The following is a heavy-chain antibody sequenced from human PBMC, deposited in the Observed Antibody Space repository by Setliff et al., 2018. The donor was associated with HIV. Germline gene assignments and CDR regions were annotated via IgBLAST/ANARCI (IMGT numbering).Heavy chain of an antibody. J-gene: IGHJ4*02. CDR2: IIPNSAGT. Sequence: ASVKVSCKASGYTFTSYYFHWVRQAPGQGLEWMGRIIPNSAGTNYAQKFRGRVTMTRDTSISTAYMELSSLRSEDTAVYYCARDLPYGDYGRWDYWGQGTLVTVSS. V-gene: IGHV1-2*06. D-gene: IGHD4-17*01. CDR1: GYTFTSYY. CDR3: ARDLPYGDYGRWDY.